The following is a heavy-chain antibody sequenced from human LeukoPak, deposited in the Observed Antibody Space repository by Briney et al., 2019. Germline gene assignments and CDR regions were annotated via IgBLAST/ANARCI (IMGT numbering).Heavy chain of an antibody. CDR1: GYTFTSYD. Sequence: GASVKVSCKASGYTFTSYDINWVRQATGQGLEWMGWMNPNSGNIGYAQKFQGRVTMTRNTSISTAYMELSSLRSEDTAVYYCARDHDSSGYYYLAVYWGQGTLVTVSS. CDR3: ARDHDSSGYYYLAVY. J-gene: IGHJ4*02. D-gene: IGHD3-22*01. CDR2: MNPNSGNI. V-gene: IGHV1-8*01.